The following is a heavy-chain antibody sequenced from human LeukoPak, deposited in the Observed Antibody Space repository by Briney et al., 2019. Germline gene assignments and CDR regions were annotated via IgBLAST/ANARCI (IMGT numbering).Heavy chain of an antibody. CDR1: GGSISTYH. D-gene: IGHD5-12*01. CDR2: IYYSGDT. V-gene: IGHV4-59*12. CDR3: AKVARVTVATTVGTSYDYYYMDV. J-gene: IGHJ6*03. Sequence: SETLSLTCTVSGGSISTYHWSWIRQAPGKGLEWIGYIYYSGDTKQNPSLNSRATISVDTSKNQFSLKLSSVTAADTAVYYCAKVARVTVATTVGTSYDYYYMDVWGKGTTVTVSS.